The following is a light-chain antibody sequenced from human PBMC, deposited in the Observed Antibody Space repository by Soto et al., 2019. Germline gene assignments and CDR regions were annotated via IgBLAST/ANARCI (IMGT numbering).Light chain of an antibody. V-gene: IGLV2-11*01. J-gene: IGLJ1*01. CDR3: CSYAGSYTYV. CDR2: DVS. CDR1: SSDVGGYNY. Sequence: QSALTQPRSVSGSPGQSVTVSCTGTSSDVGGYNYVSWYQQHPGKAPKVMIYDVSKRPSGVPDRFSGSKSGNTASLTISGLQAEDEADYSCCSYAGSYTYVFGTGTKLTV.